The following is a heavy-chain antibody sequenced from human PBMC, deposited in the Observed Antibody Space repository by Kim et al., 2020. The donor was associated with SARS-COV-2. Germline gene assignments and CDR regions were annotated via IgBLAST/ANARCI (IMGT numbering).Heavy chain of an antibody. CDR1: GFTFSSYG. V-gene: IGHV3-30*18. CDR3: AKDLVVWDYGMDV. CDR2: ISYDGSNK. J-gene: IGHJ6*02. Sequence: GGSLRLSCAASGFTFSSYGMHWVRQAPGKGLEWVAVISYDGSNKYYADSVKGRFTISRDNSKNTLYLQMNSLRAGDTAVYYCAKDLVVWDYGMDVWGQGTTVTVSS. D-gene: IGHD2-8*02.